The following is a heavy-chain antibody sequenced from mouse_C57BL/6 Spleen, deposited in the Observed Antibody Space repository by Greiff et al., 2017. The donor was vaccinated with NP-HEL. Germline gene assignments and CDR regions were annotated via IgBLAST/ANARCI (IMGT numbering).Heavy chain of an antibody. CDR3: ARWNTTVVAFDY. CDR2: IDPNSGGT. D-gene: IGHD1-1*01. Sequence: QVQLQQPGAELVNPGASVKLSCKASGFTFTSYWMHWVKQRPGRGLEWIGRIDPNSGGTKYNEKFKGKATLTVDKPSSTAYMQHSSLASEDSAVDYCARWNTTVVAFDYWGQGTTLTVSA. J-gene: IGHJ2*01. V-gene: IGHV1-72*01. CDR1: GFTFTSYW.